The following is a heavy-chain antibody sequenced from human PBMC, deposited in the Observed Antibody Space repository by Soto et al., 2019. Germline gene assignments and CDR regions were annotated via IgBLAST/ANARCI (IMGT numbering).Heavy chain of an antibody. CDR1: GGTFTAYA. Sequence: SVKVSCKASGGTFTAYAINWVRQAPGQGLEWMGGIIPIFGTANYAQKFQGRVTITTDKSTSTAYMDLSTLRSEDTAVYYCTRRYYYNSMSYYGGPYSFDSWGQGPLVTVSS. CDR2: IIPIFGTA. V-gene: IGHV1-69*05. CDR3: TRRYYYNSMSYYGGPYSFDS. D-gene: IGHD3-22*01. J-gene: IGHJ4*02.